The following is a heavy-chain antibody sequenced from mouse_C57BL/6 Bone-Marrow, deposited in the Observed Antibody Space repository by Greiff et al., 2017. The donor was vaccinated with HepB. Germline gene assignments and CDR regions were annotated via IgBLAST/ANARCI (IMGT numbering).Heavy chain of an antibody. D-gene: IGHD1-1*01. CDR1: GFTFSSYA. CDR3: TRVTTVVAKRFLYYAMDY. Sequence: DVHLVESGEGLVKPGGSLKLSCAASGFTFSSYAMSWVRQTPEKRLEWVAYISSGGDYIYYADTVKGRFTISRDNARNTLYLQMSSLKSEDTAMYYCTRVTTVVAKRFLYYAMDYWGQGTSVTVSS. CDR2: ISSGGDYI. J-gene: IGHJ4*01. V-gene: IGHV5-9-1*02.